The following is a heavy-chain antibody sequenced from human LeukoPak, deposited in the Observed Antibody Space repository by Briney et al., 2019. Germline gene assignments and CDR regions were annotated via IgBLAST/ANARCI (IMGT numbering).Heavy chain of an antibody. V-gene: IGHV3-30*18. D-gene: IGHD3-10*01. CDR3: AKGWSGESFGAQSDY. CDR1: GFTFSSYE. Sequence: GGSLRLSCAASGFTFSSYEINWVRQAPGKGLEWVAVITFDGSNKYYADSVKGRFTISRDNSKNTLYLQTNSLRAEDTALYYCAKGWSGESFGAQSDYWGQGTLVTVSS. J-gene: IGHJ4*02. CDR2: ITFDGSNK.